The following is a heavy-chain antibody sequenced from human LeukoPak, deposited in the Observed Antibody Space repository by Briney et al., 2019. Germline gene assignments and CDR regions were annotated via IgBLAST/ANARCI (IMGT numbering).Heavy chain of an antibody. CDR3: AKPPLDCSSTSCYLDY. CDR2: ISGSGGST. D-gene: IGHD2-2*01. J-gene: IGHJ4*02. CDR1: GFTFSSYA. Sequence: GGSLRLSCAASGFTFSSYAMSWVRQAPGKGLEWVSAISGSGGSTYYADSVKGRFTISRDNSKNTLYLQMNSLRAEDTAVYYCAKPPLDCSSTSCYLDYWGQGTLVTVSS. V-gene: IGHV3-23*01.